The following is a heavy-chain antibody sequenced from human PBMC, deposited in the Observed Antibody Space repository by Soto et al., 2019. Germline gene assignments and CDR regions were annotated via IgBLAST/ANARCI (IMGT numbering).Heavy chain of an antibody. CDR2: ISSSSSYI. CDR3: ASHPRDSSGYWYYFDY. D-gene: IGHD3-22*01. J-gene: IGHJ4*02. V-gene: IGHV3-21*01. CDR1: GFTFSSYS. Sequence: EVQLVESGGGLVKPGGSLRLSCAASGFTFSSYSMNWVRQAPGKGLEWVSSISSSSSYIYYADSVKGRFTISRDNAKNSLYLQMNSLRAEDTAVYYCASHPRDSSGYWYYFDYWGQGTLLTVSS.